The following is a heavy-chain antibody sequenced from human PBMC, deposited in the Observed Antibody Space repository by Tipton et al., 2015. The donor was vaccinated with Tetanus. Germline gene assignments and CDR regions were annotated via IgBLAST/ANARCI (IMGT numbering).Heavy chain of an antibody. CDR3: ARDQGGGRVVRLNWFDP. CDR1: GGSISSGGFF. V-gene: IGHV4-31*03. J-gene: IGHJ5*02. D-gene: IGHD6-6*01. Sequence: TLSLTCTVSGGSISSGGFFWNWPRQSPGKGLEWIGYVYYSGDTYYNPSFKSRVTISVDTSKNQFSLDLYSVTAADTAVYYCARDQGGGRVVRLNWFDPWGQGTLVTVSS. CDR2: VYYSGDT.